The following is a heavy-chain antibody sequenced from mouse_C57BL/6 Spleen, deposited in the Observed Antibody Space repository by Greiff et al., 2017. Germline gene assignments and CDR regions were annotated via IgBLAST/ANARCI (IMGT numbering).Heavy chain of an antibody. CDR1: GFTFSSYG. V-gene: IGHV5-6*01. J-gene: IGHJ1*03. Sequence: EVQRVESGGDLVKPGGSLKLSCAASGFTFSSYGMSWVRQTPDKRLEWVATISSGGSYTYYPDSVKGRFTISRDNAKNTLYLQMSSLKSEDTAMYYCARQELVWYFDVWGTGTTVTVSS. D-gene: IGHD4-1*01. CDR3: ARQELVWYFDV. CDR2: ISSGGSYT.